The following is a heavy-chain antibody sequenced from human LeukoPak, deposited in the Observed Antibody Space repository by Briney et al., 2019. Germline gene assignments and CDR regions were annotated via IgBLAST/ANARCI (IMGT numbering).Heavy chain of an antibody. V-gene: IGHV3-30*18. D-gene: IGHD6-6*01. CDR3: SKGPRSSPLFYYMDV. CDR1: GFTFEDYG. Sequence: SLRLSCAASGFTFEDYGVHWIRQAPGKGLGWVAVIPYEGTTKYYADSVKGRFTISRDNSKHTLYLQMNSLRVEDTAVYYCSKGPRSSPLFYYMDVWGNGTTVIVSS. CDR2: IPYEGTTK. J-gene: IGHJ6*03.